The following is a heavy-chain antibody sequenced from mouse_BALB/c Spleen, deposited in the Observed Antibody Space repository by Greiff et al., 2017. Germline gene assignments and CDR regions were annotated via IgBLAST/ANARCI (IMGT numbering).Heavy chain of an antibody. CDR3: TRDRDGNYKDYAMDY. CDR2: ISSGGSYT. D-gene: IGHD2-1*01. V-gene: IGHV5-6-4*01. Sequence: EVQRVESGGGLVKPGGSLKLSCAASGFTFSSYTMSWVRQTPEKRLEWVATISSGGSYTYYPDSVKGRFTISRDNAKNTLYLQMSSLKSEDTAMYYCTRDRDGNYKDYAMDYWGQGTSVTVSS. CDR1: GFTFSSYT. J-gene: IGHJ4*01.